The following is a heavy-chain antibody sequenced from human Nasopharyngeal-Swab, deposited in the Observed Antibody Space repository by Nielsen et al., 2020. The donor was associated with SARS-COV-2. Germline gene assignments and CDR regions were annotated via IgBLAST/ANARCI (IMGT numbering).Heavy chain of an antibody. V-gene: IGHV1-2*02. D-gene: IGHD7-27*01. CDR2: MNPKSGVT. CDR3: ARDATGDEYFDY. Sequence: VRQMPGKGLEWMGWMNPKSGVTSYAQKFQGRVTMTWDTSTSTAYMELSRLRSDDTAAYYCARDATGDEYFDYWGQGTLVTVSS. J-gene: IGHJ4*02.